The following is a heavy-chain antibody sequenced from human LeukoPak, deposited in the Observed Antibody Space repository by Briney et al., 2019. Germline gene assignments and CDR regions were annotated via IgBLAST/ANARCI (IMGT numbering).Heavy chain of an antibody. D-gene: IGHD6-13*01. V-gene: IGHV1-2*02. Sequence: ASVKVSCKASGYTFTGYYMHWVRQAPGQGLEWMGWINPNSGGTNCAQKFQGRVTMTRDTSISTAYMELSRLRSDDTAVYYCARESIAAAGIVDYWGQGTLVTVSS. CDR3: ARESIAAAGIVDY. CDR1: GYTFTGYY. J-gene: IGHJ4*02. CDR2: INPNSGGT.